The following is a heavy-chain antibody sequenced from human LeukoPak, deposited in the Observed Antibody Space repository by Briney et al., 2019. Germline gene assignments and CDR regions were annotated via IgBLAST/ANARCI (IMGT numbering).Heavy chain of an antibody. J-gene: IGHJ6*03. D-gene: IGHD2-15*01. Sequence: ASVKVSCKASGYTFTGYYMHWVRQAPGQGLEWMGIINPSGGSTSYAQKFQGRVTMTRDMSTSTAYMELSSLRSEDTAVYYCARVALYCSGGSCYSPYYYYYYMDVWGKGTTVTISS. CDR1: GYTFTGYY. CDR2: INPSGGST. V-gene: IGHV1-46*01. CDR3: ARVALYCSGGSCYSPYYYYYYMDV.